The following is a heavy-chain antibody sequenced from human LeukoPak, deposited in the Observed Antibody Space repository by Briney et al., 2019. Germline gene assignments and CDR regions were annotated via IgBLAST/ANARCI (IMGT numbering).Heavy chain of an antibody. Sequence: SETLSLTCTVSGGSISSSSYYWGWIGQPPGKGLEWIGSIYYSGSTYYNPSLKSRVTISVDTSKNQFSLKLSSVTAADTAVYYCARKASRGIAAAPWGQGTLVTVSS. V-gene: IGHV4-39*01. J-gene: IGHJ5*02. CDR3: ARKASRGIAAAP. CDR2: IYYSGST. CDR1: GGSISSSSYY. D-gene: IGHD6-13*01.